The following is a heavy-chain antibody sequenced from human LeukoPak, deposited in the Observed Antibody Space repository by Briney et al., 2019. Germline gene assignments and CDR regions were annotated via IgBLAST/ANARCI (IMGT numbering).Heavy chain of an antibody. CDR1: GFTFSSYA. CDR3: AKGPYDILTGYYYFDY. V-gene: IGHV3-23*01. J-gene: IGHJ4*02. CDR2: ISGSGGST. Sequence: GGSLRLCCAASGFTFSSYAMSWVRQAPGKGLEWVSAISGSGGSTYYADSVKGRFTISRDNSKNTLYLQMNSLRAEDTAVYYCAKGPYDILTGYYYFDYWGQGTLVTVSS. D-gene: IGHD3-9*01.